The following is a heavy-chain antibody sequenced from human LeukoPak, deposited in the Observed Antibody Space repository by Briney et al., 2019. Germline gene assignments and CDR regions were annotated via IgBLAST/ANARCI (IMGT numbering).Heavy chain of an antibody. CDR1: GFTFSSYS. D-gene: IGHD1-26*01. J-gene: IGHJ5*02. V-gene: IGHV3-48*01. CDR2: ISSSSSTI. Sequence: GGSLRLSCAASGFTFSSYSMNWVRQAPGKGLEWVSYISSSSSTIYYADSVKGRFTISRDNAKNSLYLQMNSLRPEDTAVYYCARISGINWFDPWGQGTLVTVSS. CDR3: ARISGINWFDP.